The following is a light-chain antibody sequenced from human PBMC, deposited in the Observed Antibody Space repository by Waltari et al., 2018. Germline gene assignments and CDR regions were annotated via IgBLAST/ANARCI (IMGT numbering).Light chain of an antibody. CDR1: GSNLGAGYD. CDR3: QSYDTSLSVV. CDR2: GTS. J-gene: IGLJ2*01. Sequence: QSVLTQPPSVSGAPGQRVSISCTGSGSNLGAGYDVHWYQQHPGKAPKLPIHGTSTRPPGVPDRFFVSQSVTSASLAITALQAEDEAEYYCQSYDTSLSVVFGGGTKLTVL. V-gene: IGLV1-40*01.